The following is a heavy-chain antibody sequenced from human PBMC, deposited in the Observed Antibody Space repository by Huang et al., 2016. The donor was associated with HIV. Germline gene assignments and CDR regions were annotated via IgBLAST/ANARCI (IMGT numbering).Heavy chain of an antibody. Sequence: QLQLQESGPGLVKPSETLSLTCTVSGGSIRSDNYYWGWIRQPPGKGLEWIGRIYYSGGTCYHPSLKRRVTITGDTSKNHCSLRMSSVTAADTAVYYCARLPGSITMIRGVITDPYWGQGTLVTVSS. CDR1: GGSIRSDNYY. CDR3: ARLPGSITMIRGVITDPY. V-gene: IGHV4-39*02. J-gene: IGHJ4*02. D-gene: IGHD3-10*01. CDR2: IYYSGGT.